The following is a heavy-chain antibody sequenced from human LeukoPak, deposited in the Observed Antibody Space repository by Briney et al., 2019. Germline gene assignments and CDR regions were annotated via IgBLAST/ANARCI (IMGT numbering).Heavy chain of an antibody. J-gene: IGHJ6*03. CDR1: GFTFSSYA. CDR2: ISSSSSYI. CDR3: ARDLYTIFGVVKNYMDV. D-gene: IGHD3-3*01. Sequence: GGSLRLSCAASGFTFSSYAMSWVRQAPGKGLEWVSSISSSSSYIYYADSVKGRFTISRDNAKNSLYLQMNSLRAEDTAVYYCARDLYTIFGVVKNYMDVWGKGTTVTVSS. V-gene: IGHV3-21*01.